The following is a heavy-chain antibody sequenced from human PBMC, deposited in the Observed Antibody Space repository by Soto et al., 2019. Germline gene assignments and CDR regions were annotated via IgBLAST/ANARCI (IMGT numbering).Heavy chain of an antibody. J-gene: IGHJ6*02. CDR2: VYSTGGV. CDR3: ARDLSGTGLDI. V-gene: IGHV4-4*07. Sequence: QVQLHESGPGLVKPSETLSLTCNVSGDSIGRFYWSWIRQSAGKGLEWIGRVYSTGGVTYNPALKGRVTISLDRSTNHVSLEMNSVTAADTAVYFCARDLSGTGLDIWGRGTRVSVSS. D-gene: IGHD1-26*01. CDR1: GDSIGRFY.